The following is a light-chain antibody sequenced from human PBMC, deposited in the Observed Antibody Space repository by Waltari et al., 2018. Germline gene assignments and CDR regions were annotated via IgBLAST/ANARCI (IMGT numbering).Light chain of an antibody. V-gene: IGKV3-11*01. CDR2: DFD. CDR3: QQRSIWPPIT. J-gene: IGKJ5*01. Sequence: EIVLTQSPATLSVSQGERATVSCRASQHVSIFLAWYQHIPGQAPRLIIYDFDNRATGIPPRFSGSGSGTDFTLTISRFESEDSAVYSCQQRSIWPPITFGQGTRLEIK. CDR1: QHVSIF.